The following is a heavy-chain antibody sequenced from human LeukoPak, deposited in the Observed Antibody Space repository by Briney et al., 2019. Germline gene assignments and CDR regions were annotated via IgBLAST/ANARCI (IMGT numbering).Heavy chain of an antibody. CDR3: AREGYCSSSSCNNWLDP. Sequence: SETLSLTCTVSGGFLSSYYWSWIRQPPGKGLEWIGYIYYSGSTNYNPSLKSRVTMSVDTSKNQFSLKLTSVTAADTAVYYCAREGYCSSSSCNNWLDPWGQGTLVTVSS. V-gene: IGHV4-59*01. D-gene: IGHD2-2*01. CDR1: GGFLSSYY. J-gene: IGHJ5*02. CDR2: IYYSGST.